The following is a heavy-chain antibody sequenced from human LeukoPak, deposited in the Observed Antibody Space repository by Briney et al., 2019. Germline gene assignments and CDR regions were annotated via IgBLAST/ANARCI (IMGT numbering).Heavy chain of an antibody. D-gene: IGHD6-19*01. Sequence: PGGSLRLSCAASGFTFSTYAMSWVRQAPGKGLEWVSSIGAGGGGGSTVYADSVKGRFAISRDNSKNTLFLQMNNLRAEDTAVYSCAIDPYSSGWRGGDYFDYWGQGTLVTVSS. CDR2: IGAGGGGGST. CDR1: GFTFSTYA. CDR3: AIDPYSSGWRGGDYFDY. J-gene: IGHJ4*02. V-gene: IGHV3-23*01.